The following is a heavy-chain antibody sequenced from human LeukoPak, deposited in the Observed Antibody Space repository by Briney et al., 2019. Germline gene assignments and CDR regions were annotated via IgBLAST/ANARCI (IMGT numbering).Heavy chain of an antibody. Sequence: GGTLRLSCAVSGFPFSNYGMSWVRQAPGEWLEWGSSISASGGSTYYADSGKGRFTISTDNSKTTLYLQMIRLRAEDTAVYYCARGGDFLTMIVVAPTDYWGQGTLVTVSS. CDR3: ARGGDFLTMIVVAPTDY. J-gene: IGHJ4*02. D-gene: IGHD3-22*01. CDR1: GFPFSNYG. CDR2: ISASGGST. V-gene: IGHV3-23*01.